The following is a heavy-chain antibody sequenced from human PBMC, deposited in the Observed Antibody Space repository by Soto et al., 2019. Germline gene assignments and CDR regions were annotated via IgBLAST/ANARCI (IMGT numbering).Heavy chain of an antibody. J-gene: IGHJ6*02. D-gene: IGHD3-10*01. CDR2: IWYDGSNK. V-gene: IGHV3-33*01. CDR3: ARGRDYYGSGSYDYYYYYGMDV. CDR1: GFTFSSYG. Sequence: HLGVSLRLSCAASGFTFSSYGMHWVRQAPGKGLEWVAVIWYDGSNKYYADSVKGRFTISRDNSKNTLYLQMNSLRAEDTAVYYCARGRDYYGSGSYDYYYYYGMDVWGQGTTVTVSS.